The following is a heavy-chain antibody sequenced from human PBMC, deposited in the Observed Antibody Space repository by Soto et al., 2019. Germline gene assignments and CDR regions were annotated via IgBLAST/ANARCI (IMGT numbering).Heavy chain of an antibody. D-gene: IGHD3-10*01. CDR2: IKSKTEGGTT. CDR3: SRHHYGSGSSGGLDV. V-gene: IGHV3-15*01. CDR1: GFTFSNSG. Sequence: EVQLVESGGGLVKPGRSLRLSCAASGFTFSNSGMSWVRQAPGKGLEWVGRIKSKTEGGTTDYAAPVKGRFTISRDDSKYTMYLQMNSLNPGDTAVYYCSRHHYGSGSSGGLDVWGQGTTVTFSS. J-gene: IGHJ6*02.